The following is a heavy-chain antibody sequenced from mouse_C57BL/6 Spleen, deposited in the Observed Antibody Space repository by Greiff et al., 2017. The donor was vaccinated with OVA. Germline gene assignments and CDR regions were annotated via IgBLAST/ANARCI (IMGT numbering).Heavy chain of an antibody. V-gene: IGHV1-47*01. D-gene: IGHD2-5*01. CDR2: FHPYNDDT. CDR1: GYTFTTYP. Sequence: VQLQESGAELVKPGASVKMSCKASGYTFTTYPIEWMKQNHGKSLEWIGNFHPYNDDTKYNEKFKGKATLTVEKSSSTVYLELSRLTSDDSAVYYCARGGYSNYYAMDYWGQGTSVTVSS. J-gene: IGHJ4*01. CDR3: ARGGYSNYYAMDY.